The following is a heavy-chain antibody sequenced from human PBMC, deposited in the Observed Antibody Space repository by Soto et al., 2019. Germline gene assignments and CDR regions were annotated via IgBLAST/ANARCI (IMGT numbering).Heavy chain of an antibody. CDR1: CGSFSSYY. J-gene: IGHJ4*02. CDR2: IHHSGST. V-gene: IGHV4-59*08. D-gene: IGHD1-26*01. Sequence: SETLSLTCTVSCGSFSSYYWSWIRQPPGKGLEWIGYIHHSGSTNYNPSLKSRVTISVDTSKNQFSLKLSSVTAADTAVYYCAPYRSGSFDYWGQGTLVPVSS. CDR3: APYRSGSFDY.